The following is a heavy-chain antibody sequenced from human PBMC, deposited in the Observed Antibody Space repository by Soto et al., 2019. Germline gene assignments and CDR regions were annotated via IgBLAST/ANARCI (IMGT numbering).Heavy chain of an antibody. CDR1: GFIFSSYA. D-gene: IGHD6-6*01. Sequence: TGGSLRLSCAASGFIFSSYAMHWVRQAPGKGLEWVAAISSDGMNTYYADSVKGRFYISRDNSKNTLYLQMNSLTAEDTAVYYCARGGSEGYFDYWGQGTLVTVSS. V-gene: IGHV3-30*04. J-gene: IGHJ4*02. CDR3: ARGGSEGYFDY. CDR2: ISSDGMNT.